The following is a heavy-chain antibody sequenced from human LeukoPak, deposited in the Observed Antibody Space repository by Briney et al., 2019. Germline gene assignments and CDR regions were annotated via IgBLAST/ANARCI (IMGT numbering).Heavy chain of an antibody. J-gene: IGHJ4*02. V-gene: IGHV3-23*01. Sequence: GGSLRLSCAASGFTLSSYAMSWVRQAAGKGLEWVSAISGSGGSTYYADSVKGRFTISRDNSKNTLYLQMNSLRAEDTAVYYCAKDLDRYSESYLFDYWGQGTLVTVSS. CDR1: GFTLSSYA. CDR2: ISGSGGST. CDR3: AKDLDRYSESYLFDY. D-gene: IGHD1-26*01.